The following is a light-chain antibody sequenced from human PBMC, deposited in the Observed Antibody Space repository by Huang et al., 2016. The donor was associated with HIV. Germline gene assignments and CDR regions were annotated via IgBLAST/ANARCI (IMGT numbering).Light chain of an antibody. Sequence: DIQMTQSPSSLSASVGDRVTITCRASQNIRTYLDLYQQKPGKAPKLLIYSASSLQIGVPSRFSGSVSGTDFTLTISSLHPEDFATYYCQQSYSDPYTFGQGTKLEIK. CDR2: SAS. V-gene: IGKV1-39*01. CDR3: QQSYSDPYT. J-gene: IGKJ2*01. CDR1: QNIRTY.